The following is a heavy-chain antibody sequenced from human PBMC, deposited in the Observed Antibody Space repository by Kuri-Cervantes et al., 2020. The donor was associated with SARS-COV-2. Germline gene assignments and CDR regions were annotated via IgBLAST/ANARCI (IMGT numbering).Heavy chain of an antibody. V-gene: IGHV4-39*02. J-gene: IGHJ4*02. Sequence: GSLRLSCTVSGGSISSSSYYWGWIRQPPGKGLEWVGSIYYSGSTYYNPSLKSRVTISVDTSKNQFSLKLSSVTAADTAVYYCAREVVYWSQGTLVTVSS. CDR3: AREVVY. CDR2: IYYSGST. CDR1: GGSISSSSYY.